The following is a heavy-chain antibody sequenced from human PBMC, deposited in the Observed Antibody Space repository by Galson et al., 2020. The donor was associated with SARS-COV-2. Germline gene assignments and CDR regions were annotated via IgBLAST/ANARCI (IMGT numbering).Heavy chain of an antibody. CDR3: AKDRISRDGYYNFDY. V-gene: IGHV3-23*03. Sequence: GGSLRLSCVASGFTFNTYSMNWVRQAPGKGLEWVSIIYIDSGTSYSDSVKGRFTISRDNSKNTVYLQMNSLRPEDTAVYYCAKDRISRDGYYNFDYWGHGTLVTVSS. J-gene: IGHJ5*01. CDR1: GFTFNTYS. CDR2: IYIDSGT. D-gene: IGHD1-26*01.